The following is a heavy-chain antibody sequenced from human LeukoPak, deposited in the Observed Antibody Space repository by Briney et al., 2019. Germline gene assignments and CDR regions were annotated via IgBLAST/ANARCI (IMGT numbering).Heavy chain of an antibody. J-gene: IGHJ6*02. CDR3: AGGHDEYYDFWSGYRPRGMDV. CDR2: INHSGST. D-gene: IGHD3-3*01. Sequence: SETLSLTCAVYGGSFSGYYWSWIRQPPGKGLEWIGEINHSGSTNYNPSLKSRVTISVDTSKNQFSLKLSSVTAADTAVYYCAGGHDEYYDFWSGYRPRGMDVWGQGTTVTVSS. CDR1: GGSFSGYY. V-gene: IGHV4-34*01.